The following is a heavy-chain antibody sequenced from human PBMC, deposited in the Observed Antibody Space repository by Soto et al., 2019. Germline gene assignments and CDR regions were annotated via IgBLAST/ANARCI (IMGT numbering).Heavy chain of an antibody. CDR1: GRSIGSYY. Sequence: PETLSLTWTVYGRSIGSYYSSWIRQPPGKGLEWIGYIYYRGSTNYNPSLKSRVTISVDTSKNQFSLKLSSVTAADTAVYYCARDGSFIAVAGTWSGWFDPWGQGTQVTVSS. CDR2: IYYRGST. CDR3: ARDGSFIAVAGTWSGWFDP. D-gene: IGHD6-19*01. V-gene: IGHV4-59*01. J-gene: IGHJ5*02.